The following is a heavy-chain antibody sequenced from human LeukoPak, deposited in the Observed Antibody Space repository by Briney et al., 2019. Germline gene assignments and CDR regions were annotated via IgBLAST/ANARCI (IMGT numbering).Heavy chain of an antibody. V-gene: IGHV4-4*07. J-gene: IGHJ4*02. CDR1: GGSTSNYF. Sequence: SETLSLTCTVSGGSTSNYFCTWILQSAGKGLEWIGRIHTSGNTNYNPSLKSRVSMSVDTSNNQFSLKLSSVIAADTAVYYCARDPEGHGKYFDYWGQGALVTVSS. D-gene: IGHD1-14*01. CDR3: ARDPEGHGKYFDY. CDR2: IHTSGNT.